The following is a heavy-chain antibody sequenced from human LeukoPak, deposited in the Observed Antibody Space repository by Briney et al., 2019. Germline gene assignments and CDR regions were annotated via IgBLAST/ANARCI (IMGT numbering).Heavy chain of an antibody. Sequence: GGSLRLSCAASGFTFISYWMHWVRHAPGKGLVWVSRINSDGTSTTYADSVKGRFTISRDDAKNTLYLQMNSLRADDTAMYYCARDTGYSNYDYWGQGTLVTVSS. V-gene: IGHV3-74*01. CDR2: INSDGTST. CDR3: ARDTGYSNYDY. J-gene: IGHJ4*02. D-gene: IGHD4-11*01. CDR1: GFTFISYW.